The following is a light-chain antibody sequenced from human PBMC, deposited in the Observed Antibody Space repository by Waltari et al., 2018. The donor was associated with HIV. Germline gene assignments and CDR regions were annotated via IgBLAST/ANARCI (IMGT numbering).Light chain of an antibody. Sequence: ELTQSPATLSLSPGDRATLSCRASQTVRDDNIAWYRQYPGQTPRLLIYLISNRATGIPGRVSGNGSGTDFNLSISRLEPEDSAVDFCQHYRWVPPGTFGQGTRVDIK. CDR2: LIS. V-gene: IGKV3-20*01. CDR3: QHYRWVPPGT. CDR1: QTVRDDN. J-gene: IGKJ1*01.